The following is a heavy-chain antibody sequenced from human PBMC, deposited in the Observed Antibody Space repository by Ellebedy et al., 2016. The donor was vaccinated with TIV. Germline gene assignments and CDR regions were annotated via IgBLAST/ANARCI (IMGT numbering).Heavy chain of an antibody. V-gene: IGHV1-2*02. CDR1: FTVYY. CDR3: AREHYDVLTGRWYYFDD. CDR2: IKPNNGDT. J-gene: IGHJ4*01. D-gene: IGHD3-9*01. Sequence: AASVKVSCKASFTVYYMHWVRQAPGQGLEWMGWIKPNNGDTNYAQKFQDRVTMTRSTSINTAYMDLSGLRSDDTAVYYCAREHYDVLTGRWYYFDDWGQGTLVTVSS.